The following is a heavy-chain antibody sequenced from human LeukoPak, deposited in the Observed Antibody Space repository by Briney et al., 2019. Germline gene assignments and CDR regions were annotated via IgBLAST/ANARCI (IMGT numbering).Heavy chain of an antibody. V-gene: IGHV5-51*01. CDR2: IYPSDSAT. J-gene: IGHJ4*02. CDR3: ARLDDSSGYYPSSTPPGERYYFDY. D-gene: IGHD3-22*01. CDR1: GYSFASYW. Sequence: HGESLKISCKATGYSFASYWIGWVRQLPGKGLEWMGIIYPSDSATRYSPSFQGQVTISADKSISTAYLQWSSLKASDTAMYYCARLDDSSGYYPSSTPPGERYYFDYWGQGTLVTVSS.